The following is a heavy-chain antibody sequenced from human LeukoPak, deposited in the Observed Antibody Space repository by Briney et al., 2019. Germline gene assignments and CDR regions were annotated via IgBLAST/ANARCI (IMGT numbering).Heavy chain of an antibody. CDR1: GFTVSSNY. CDR3: ASGLTQQLVQYDY. Sequence: PGGSLRLSCAASGFTVSSNYMSWVRQAPGKGLEWVSVIYSGGSTYYADSVKGRFTISRDNSKTTLYLQMNSLRAEDTAVYYCASGLTQQLVQYDYWGQGTLVTVSS. V-gene: IGHV3-53*01. J-gene: IGHJ4*02. D-gene: IGHD6-13*01. CDR2: IYSGGST.